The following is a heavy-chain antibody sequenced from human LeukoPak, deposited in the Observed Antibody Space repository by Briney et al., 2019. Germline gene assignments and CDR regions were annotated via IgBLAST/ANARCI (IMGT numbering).Heavy chain of an antibody. CDR3: ARVSRAIMYFDY. V-gene: IGHV4-30-4*01. CDR1: GGSISSGDYY. CDR2: IYYSGST. J-gene: IGHJ4*02. Sequence: PSQTLSLTCTVSGGSISSGDYYWSWIRQPPGKGLEWIGYIYYSGSTYYNPSLKSRVTISVDTSKNQFSLKLSSVTAADTAVYYCARVSRAIMYFDYWGQGTLVTVSS.